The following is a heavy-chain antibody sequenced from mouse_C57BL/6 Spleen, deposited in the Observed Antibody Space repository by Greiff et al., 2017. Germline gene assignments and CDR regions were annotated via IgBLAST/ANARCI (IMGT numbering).Heavy chain of an antibody. Sequence: EVQVVESGGGLVKPGGSLKLSCAASGFTFSSYTMSWVRQTPEKRLEWVATISGGGGNTYYPDSVKGRFTISRDNAKNTLYLQMSSLRSEDTALYYCARPPDAYWGQGTLVTVSA. J-gene: IGHJ3*01. CDR3: ARPPDAY. CDR1: GFTFSSYT. CDR2: ISGGGGNT. V-gene: IGHV5-9*01.